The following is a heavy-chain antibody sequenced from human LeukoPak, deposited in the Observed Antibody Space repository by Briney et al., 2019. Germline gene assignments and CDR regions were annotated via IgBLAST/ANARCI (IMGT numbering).Heavy chain of an antibody. D-gene: IGHD2-2*01. J-gene: IGHJ6*02. CDR2: IIPVFGAA. CDR3: ARTRSGCTTTNCYPYDMDV. Sequence: SVKVSCKASGYTFTNYYIHWVRQAPGQGLEWLGGIIPVFGAANYAQKFQARVTLTADGSTNTAYMDLSGLRSEDTAVYYCARTRSGCTTTNCYPYDMDVWGQGTTVTVSS. V-gene: IGHV1-69*13. CDR1: GYTFTNYY.